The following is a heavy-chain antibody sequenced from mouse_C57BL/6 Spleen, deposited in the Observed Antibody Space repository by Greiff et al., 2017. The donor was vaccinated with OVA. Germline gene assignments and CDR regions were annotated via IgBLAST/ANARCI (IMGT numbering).Heavy chain of an antibody. CDR1: GYTFTSYG. D-gene: IGHD1-1*01. Sequence: QVQLKESGAELARPGASVKLSCKASGYTFTSYGISWVKQRTGQGLEWIGEIYPRSGNTYYNEKFKGKATLTADKSSSTAYMELRSLTSEDSAVYFCARTPILLRGYFDYWGQGTTLTVSS. V-gene: IGHV1-81*01. J-gene: IGHJ2*01. CDR3: ARTPILLRGYFDY. CDR2: IYPRSGNT.